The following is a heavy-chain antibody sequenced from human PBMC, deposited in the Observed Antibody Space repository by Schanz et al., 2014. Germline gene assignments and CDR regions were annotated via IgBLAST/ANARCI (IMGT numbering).Heavy chain of an antibody. CDR1: GGSMDTHY. V-gene: IGHV4-59*08. J-gene: IGHJ4*02. CDR3: ARRVVPATMGLYFDL. CDR2: IYSSGIA. Sequence: QVQLQESGPGLVKPSETLSLMCTVSGGSMDTHYWGWIRQPPGKGLEWIAFIYSSGIANYNPSLEGRVTISVDPSKNQFSLRLPSVTAADTATYYCARRVVPATMGLYFDLWGQGTLVTVSS. D-gene: IGHD2-21*01.